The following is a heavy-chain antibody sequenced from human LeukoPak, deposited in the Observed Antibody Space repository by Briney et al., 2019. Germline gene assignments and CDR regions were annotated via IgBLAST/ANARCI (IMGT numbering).Heavy chain of an antibody. CDR3: ARDQYYDSKGWFDP. V-gene: IGHV1-69*05. Sequence: SVKVSCKASGGTFSSYAISWVRQAPGQGLEWMGGIIPIFGTANYAQKFQGRVTMTTDTSTSTAYMELRSLRSDDTAVYYCARDQYYDSKGWFDPWGQGTLVTVSS. CDR1: GGTFSSYA. J-gene: IGHJ5*02. D-gene: IGHD3-22*01. CDR2: IIPIFGTA.